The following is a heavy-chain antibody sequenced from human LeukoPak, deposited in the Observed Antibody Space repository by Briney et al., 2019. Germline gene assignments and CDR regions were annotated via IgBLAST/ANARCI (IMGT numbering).Heavy chain of an antibody. V-gene: IGHV3-30-3*01. J-gene: IGHJ4*02. CDR3: AREWTGGFDY. Sequence: PGGSLRLSCAASGFTFSSYAMHWVRQAPGKGLEWVAVISYDGSNKYYADSVKGRFTISRDNSKDTLYLQRNSLRAEDTAVYYCAREWTGGFDYWGQGTLVTVSS. CDR1: GFTFSSYA. D-gene: IGHD3-10*01. CDR2: ISYDGSNK.